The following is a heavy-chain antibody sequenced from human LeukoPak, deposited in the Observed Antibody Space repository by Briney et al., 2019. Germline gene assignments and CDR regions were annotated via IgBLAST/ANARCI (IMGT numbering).Heavy chain of an antibody. J-gene: IGHJ4*02. V-gene: IGHV3-23*01. D-gene: IGHD1-26*01. CDR3: AKDLVGATTLDY. CDR1: GFTFSSYA. CDR2: ISGSGGST. Sequence: GGSQRLSCAASGFTFSSYAMSWVRQAPGKGLEWVSAISGSGGSTYYADSVKGRFTISRDNSKNTLYLQMNSLRAEDTAVYYCAKDLVGATTLDYWGQGTLVTVSS.